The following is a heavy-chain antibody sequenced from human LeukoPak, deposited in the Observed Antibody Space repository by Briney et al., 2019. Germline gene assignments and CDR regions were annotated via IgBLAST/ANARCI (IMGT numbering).Heavy chain of an antibody. V-gene: IGHV4-38-2*02. D-gene: IGHD2-21*01. CDR1: GSSIDTGYY. CDR2: IYHTGNI. Sequence: SETLSLTFSVSGSSIDTGYYWGWIRQSPGKGLEWIGSIYHTGNIYFNPSLKSRVTLSLDTSKNQFSLRLTSVTATDTAIYYCAKLQHVDDSWGQGTLVTVSS. CDR3: AKLQHVDDS. J-gene: IGHJ4*02.